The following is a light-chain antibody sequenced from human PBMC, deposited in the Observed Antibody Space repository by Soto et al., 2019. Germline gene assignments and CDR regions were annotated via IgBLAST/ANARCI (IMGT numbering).Light chain of an antibody. J-gene: IGKJ4*01. V-gene: IGKV3-11*01. Sequence: EIVLTQSPVTLSLAPEERATLSCTATRSVNNFVAWYQQKTGQAPSLLISDASNRATGIPDRFSGSGYGTDFNLTINSLEPEDFAVYFCHQRAGWPPTFGGGTKVDIK. CDR3: HQRAGWPPT. CDR2: DAS. CDR1: RSVNNF.